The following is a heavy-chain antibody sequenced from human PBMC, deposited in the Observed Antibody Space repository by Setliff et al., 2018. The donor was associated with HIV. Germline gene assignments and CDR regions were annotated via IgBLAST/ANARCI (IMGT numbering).Heavy chain of an antibody. J-gene: IGHJ4*02. V-gene: IGHV1-24*01. CDR1: GYPLSELS. Sequence: ASVKVSCKVSGYPLSELSIHWVRQAPGKGLEWMGGSDAEDGESVYAQKFQDRVTMTEDRSTDTAYMELSSLRSEDTAVYYCATVTLGDWSFDSWGQGTLVTVSS. CDR2: SDAEDGES. CDR3: ATVTLGDWSFDS. D-gene: IGHD3-9*01.